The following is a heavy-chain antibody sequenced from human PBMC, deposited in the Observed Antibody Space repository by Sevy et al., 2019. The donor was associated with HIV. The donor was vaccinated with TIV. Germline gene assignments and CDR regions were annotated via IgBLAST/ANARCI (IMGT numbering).Heavy chain of an antibody. CDR2: FDPEDGET. CDR3: ATGSNIVRGVIGAGYYYGMDV. D-gene: IGHD3-10*01. Sequence: ASVKVSCKVSGYTLTELSMHWVRQAPGKGLEWMGGFDPEDGETIYAQKFQGRVTMTEDTSTDTAYMELSSLRSEDTAVYYCATGSNIVRGVIGAGYYYGMDVWGQGTTVTVSS. CDR1: GYTLTELS. J-gene: IGHJ6*02. V-gene: IGHV1-24*01.